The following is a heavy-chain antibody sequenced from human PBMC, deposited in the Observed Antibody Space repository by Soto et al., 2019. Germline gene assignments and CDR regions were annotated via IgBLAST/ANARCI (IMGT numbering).Heavy chain of an antibody. CDR2: FDPEDAET. CDR3: TSLNPFFDF. Sequence: ASVTVSCTVSGYILTVTSIHCVRQSPGKGLEWMGGFDPEDAETFYAQKFQGRVTMTEDSSTDTAYMELTNLTSADKAIYFCTSLNPFFDFWGQGTPVTVSS. V-gene: IGHV1-24*01. CDR1: GYILTVTS. J-gene: IGHJ4*02.